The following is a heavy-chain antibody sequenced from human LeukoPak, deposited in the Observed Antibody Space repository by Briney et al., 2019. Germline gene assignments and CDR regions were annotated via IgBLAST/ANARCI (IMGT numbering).Heavy chain of an antibody. V-gene: IGHV4-61*05. CDR2: IYSSGHT. Sequence: PSETLSLTCTVSGGSIISSSYNWGWISQPPGKGLVWIGYIYSSGHTNYNPSLKSRVTISVDTSKNQFSLNLRSVTAADTAVYYCARHFSGAAAPLPFDYWGQGTLVTVSS. D-gene: IGHD6-13*01. J-gene: IGHJ4*02. CDR3: ARHFSGAAAPLPFDY. CDR1: GGSIISSSYN.